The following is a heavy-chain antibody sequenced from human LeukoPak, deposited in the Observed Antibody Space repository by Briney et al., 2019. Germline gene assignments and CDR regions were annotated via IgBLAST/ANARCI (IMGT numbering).Heavy chain of an antibody. CDR2: IYDSGST. CDR1: GGSISSYY. J-gene: IGHJ6*03. Sequence: SETLSLTCTVPGGSISSYYWSWLRQPPGKGLEWIGYIYDSGSTNYNPSLKSRVSISVDTSKNQFSLRLNSVTAADTAVYYCARGDSTGGDGYNYPTYYYFYMDVWGKGTTVTVSS. D-gene: IGHD5-24*01. V-gene: IGHV4-59*01. CDR3: ARGDSTGGDGYNYPTYYYFYMDV.